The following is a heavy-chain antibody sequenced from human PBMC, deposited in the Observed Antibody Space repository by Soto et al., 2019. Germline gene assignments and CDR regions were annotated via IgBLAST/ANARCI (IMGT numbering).Heavy chain of an antibody. Sequence: GGSLRLSCAASGFTFSSYAMSWVRQAPGKGLEWVSAISTSGGSTYYADSVKGRFTISRDNSKNTLYLQMNSLRAEDTAVYYCAKDIGPQYEGLAPFDYWCQGTLVTVSS. CDR2: ISTSGGST. V-gene: IGHV3-23*01. J-gene: IGHJ4*02. CDR1: GFTFSSYA. D-gene: IGHD6-19*01. CDR3: AKDIGPQYEGLAPFDY.